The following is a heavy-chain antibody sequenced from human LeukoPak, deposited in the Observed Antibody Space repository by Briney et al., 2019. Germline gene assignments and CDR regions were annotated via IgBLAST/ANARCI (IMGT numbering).Heavy chain of an antibody. D-gene: IGHD2-8*02. CDR3: AREWVLGYYYGMDV. CDR1: GYTFTGYY. V-gene: IGHV1-2*06. J-gene: IGHJ6*02. CDR2: INPNSGGT. Sequence: ASVKVSCKASGYTFTGYYMHWVRQAPGQGLEWMGRINPNSGGTNYAQKFQGRVTMTRDTSISTAYMELSRLRSDDTAVYYCAREWVLGYYYGMDVWGQGTTVTVSS.